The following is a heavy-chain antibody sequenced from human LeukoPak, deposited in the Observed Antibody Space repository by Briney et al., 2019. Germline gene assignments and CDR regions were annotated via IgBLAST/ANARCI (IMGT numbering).Heavy chain of an antibody. CDR1: GDSISSGCYF. D-gene: IGHD3-22*01. J-gene: IGHJ4*02. CDR3: AREGGSFYDSTGLDF. CDR2: IYTSGDT. Sequence: SETLSLTCTVSGDSISSGCYFWSWIRQPAGKGLEWIGRIYTSGDTNYSPSLKSRVTISVDTSKNQFSLQLTSVTAADTAVYYCAREGGSFYDSTGLDFWGQGTLVTVSA. V-gene: IGHV4-61*02.